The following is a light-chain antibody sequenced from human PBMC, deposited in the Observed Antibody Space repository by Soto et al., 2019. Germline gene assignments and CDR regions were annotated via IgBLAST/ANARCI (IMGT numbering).Light chain of an antibody. J-gene: IGKJ5*01. V-gene: IGKV3-11*01. CDR1: QSVSTSY. CDR3: QQRNNWPLT. CDR2: DAS. Sequence: DIVLTQSPGTLSLSPGDRATLSCRASQSVSTSYLAWYQQKPGQAPRLLIYDASNRATGIPARFSGSGSGTDFTLTISSLEPEDFAVYYCQQRNNWPLTFGQGTRLEIK.